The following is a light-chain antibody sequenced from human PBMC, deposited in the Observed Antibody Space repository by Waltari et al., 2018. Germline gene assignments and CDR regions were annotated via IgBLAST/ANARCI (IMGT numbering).Light chain of an antibody. V-gene: IGKV2-28*01. Sequence: DIVMTQSPLSLPVTPGEPASISCRSSVSLLHSNGYTYLDWYLQKPGQSPHLLIYWASNRASGVPDRFSGSGSGTDFTLKISRVEAEDVGVYYCMQTLQTPYTFGQGTKLEIK. CDR1: VSLLHSNGYTY. J-gene: IGKJ2*01. CDR3: MQTLQTPYT. CDR2: WAS.